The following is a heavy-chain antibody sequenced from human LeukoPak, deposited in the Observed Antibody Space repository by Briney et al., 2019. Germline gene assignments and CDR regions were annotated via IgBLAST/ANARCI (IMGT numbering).Heavy chain of an antibody. Sequence: ASVKVSCKASGYTFTGYYMHWVRQAPGQGLEWMGWINPNSGGTNYAQKFQGRVTMTRDTSISTAYMELSRLRSDDTAVYYCARDPERTVQFDYRGQGTLVTVSS. CDR1: GYTFTGYY. D-gene: IGHD3-10*01. CDR3: ARDPERTVQFDY. J-gene: IGHJ4*02. V-gene: IGHV1-2*02. CDR2: INPNSGGT.